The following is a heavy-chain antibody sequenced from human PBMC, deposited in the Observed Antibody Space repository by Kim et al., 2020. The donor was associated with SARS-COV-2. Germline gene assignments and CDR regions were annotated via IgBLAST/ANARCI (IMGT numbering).Heavy chain of an antibody. D-gene: IGHD1-26*01. CDR2: LSDSGTST. Sequence: GGSLRLSCAASGLTFSSHAMSWVRQAPRKGLEWVAGLSDSGTSTYYADSVKGRFTVSRDNSNNTLYLQMSSLRADDTAIYYCASQWELLFSFDYWGQGTLVTVSS. J-gene: IGHJ4*02. CDR3: ASQWELLFSFDY. CDR1: GLTFSSHA. V-gene: IGHV3-23*01.